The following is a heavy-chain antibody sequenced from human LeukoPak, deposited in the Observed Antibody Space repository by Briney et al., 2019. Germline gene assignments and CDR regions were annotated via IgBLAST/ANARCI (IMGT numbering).Heavy chain of an antibody. CDR1: GFTFSTYW. D-gene: IGHD1-26*01. J-gene: IGHJ4*02. CDR3: ARDVGGSLDY. Sequence: GGSLRLSCAASGFTFSTYWMAWVRQAPEKGLEWVANIKEDESAKHQADSVKGRSTISRDNAQNSVYLQMSSLRGEDTAVYYCARDVGGSLDYWGQGTLVTVSS. CDR2: IKEDESAK. V-gene: IGHV3-7*01.